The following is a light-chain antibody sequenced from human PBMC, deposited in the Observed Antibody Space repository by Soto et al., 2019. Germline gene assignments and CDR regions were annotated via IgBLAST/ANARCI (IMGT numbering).Light chain of an antibody. CDR2: DAS. CDR1: QSVSSY. J-gene: IGKJ5*01. V-gene: IGKV3-11*01. CDR3: QQRIT. Sequence: EIVLTQSPATMSLSPGERATLSCRASQSVSSYLAWYQQKPGQAPRLLIYDASNRATGIPARFSGSGSGTDFTLTNSSLEPEDFAVYYCQQRITFGQGTRLEIK.